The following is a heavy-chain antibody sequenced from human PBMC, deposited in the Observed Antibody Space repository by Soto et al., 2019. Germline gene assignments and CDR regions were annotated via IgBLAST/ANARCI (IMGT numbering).Heavy chain of an antibody. Sequence: SETLSLTCTVSGGSITSGGYSWSWIRQSPGQGLEWIGYIYQSGSAFYNPSLKTRATILVDRSKNQFSLNLTSVTAADAAVYYCARAFYGVDLWGQGTTVTVSS. CDR1: GGSITSGGYS. CDR2: IYQSGSA. CDR3: ARAFYGVDL. J-gene: IGHJ6*02. V-gene: IGHV4-30-2*06.